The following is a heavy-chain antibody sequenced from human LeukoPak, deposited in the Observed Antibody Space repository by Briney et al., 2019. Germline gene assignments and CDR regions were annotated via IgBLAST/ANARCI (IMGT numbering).Heavy chain of an antibody. CDR3: ARVYGDHDAFDI. J-gene: IGHJ3*02. CDR1: GGSVSSGSYY. Sequence: SETLSLTCTVSGGSVSSGSYYWSWIRQPPGKGLEWIGYIYYSGSTNYSPSLQSRVTISVDTSKNQFSLKLSSVTAPDTAVYYCARVYGDHDAFDIWGQGTMVTVSS. CDR2: IYYSGST. D-gene: IGHD4-17*01. V-gene: IGHV4-61*01.